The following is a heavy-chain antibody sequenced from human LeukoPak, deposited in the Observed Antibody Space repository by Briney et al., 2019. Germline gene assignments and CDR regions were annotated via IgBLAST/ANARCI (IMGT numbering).Heavy chain of an antibody. Sequence: SETLSLTCTVSGGSISSYYWSWIRQPPGKGLEWIGYIYYSGSTNYNPFLKSRVTISVDTSKNQFSLKLSSVTAADTAVYYCASTGYSSGWYYFDYWGQGTLVTVSS. V-gene: IGHV4-59*08. CDR3: ASTGYSSGWYYFDY. J-gene: IGHJ4*02. CDR1: GGSISSYY. CDR2: IYYSGST. D-gene: IGHD6-19*01.